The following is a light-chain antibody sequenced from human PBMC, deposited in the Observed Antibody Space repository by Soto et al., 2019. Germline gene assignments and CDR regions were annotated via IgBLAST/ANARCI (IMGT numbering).Light chain of an antibody. V-gene: IGLV2-11*01. Sequence: QSALTQPRSVSGSPGQSVTISCTGTSSDVGGYRYVSWYQQHPGKAPKLMIYDVTKRPSGVPDRFSGSKSGNMASLTISGLQAEDEADYYCCSYAGSYTQIFGGGTKLTAL. J-gene: IGLJ2*01. CDR3: CSYAGSYTQI. CDR2: DVT. CDR1: SSDVGGYRY.